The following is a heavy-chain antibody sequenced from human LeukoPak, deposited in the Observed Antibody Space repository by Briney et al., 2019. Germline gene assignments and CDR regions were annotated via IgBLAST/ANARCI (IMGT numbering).Heavy chain of an antibody. V-gene: IGHV3-7*01. D-gene: IGHD7-27*01. CDR1: GFSFSSYW. CDR3: ARDLNWETY. J-gene: IGHJ4*02. Sequence: GGSLRLSCAASGFSFSSYWMSWVRQAPGKGLQWVANINQYGSEKYYVDSVKGRFTISRDNAKNSLYLQMNSLRDEDTAVYYCARDLNWETYWGQGTLVSVSS. CDR2: INQYGSEK.